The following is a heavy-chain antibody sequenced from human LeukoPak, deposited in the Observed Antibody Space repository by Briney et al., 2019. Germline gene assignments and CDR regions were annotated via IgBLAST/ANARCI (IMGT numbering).Heavy chain of an antibody. D-gene: IGHD6-13*01. CDR2: IYSGGST. CDR3: ATRIAAGGPFDY. CDR1: GFTLSSNY. Sequence: GGSLTLSCAASGFTLSSNYMSWVRQAPGKGLAWVSVIYSGGSTYYADSVKGRFTISRQNSKNTLYLQMNSLSAEDTAVYYCATRIAAGGPFDYWGQGTLVTVSS. J-gene: IGHJ4*02. V-gene: IGHV3-53*04.